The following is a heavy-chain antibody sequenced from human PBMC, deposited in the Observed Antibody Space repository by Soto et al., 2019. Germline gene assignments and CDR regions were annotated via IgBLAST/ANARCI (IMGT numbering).Heavy chain of an antibody. CDR2: IYYSGST. V-gene: IGHV4-59*01. CDR1: NGCIGSYY. Sequence: ETLYLICTISNGCIGSYYWTWIRQPPGKGLEWIGRIYYSGSTNYNPSLNSRLTLSLDTSKNQFSEKETSGTAAGMAVYDCARVPLFTTASCLLYAWGQGTPFTVS. CDR3: ARVPLFTTASCLLYA. D-gene: IGHD3-22*01. J-gene: IGHJ1*01.